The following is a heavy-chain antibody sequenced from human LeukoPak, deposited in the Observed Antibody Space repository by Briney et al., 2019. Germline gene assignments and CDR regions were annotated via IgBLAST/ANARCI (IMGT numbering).Heavy chain of an antibody. D-gene: IGHD5-24*01. CDR3: ARAKMATSNFDY. J-gene: IGHJ4*02. CDR2: IIPIFGTA. V-gene: IGHV1-69*05. CDR1: GGTFSSYA. Sequence: GASVKVSCKASGGTFSSYAISWVRQAPGQGLEWMGGIIPIFGTANYAQKFQGRVTITTDESTSTAYMELSSLRSEDTDVYYCARAKMATSNFDYWGQGTLVTVSS.